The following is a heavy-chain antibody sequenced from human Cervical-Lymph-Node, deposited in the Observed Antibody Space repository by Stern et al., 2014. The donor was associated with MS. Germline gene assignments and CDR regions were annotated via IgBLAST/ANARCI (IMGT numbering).Heavy chain of an antibody. J-gene: IGHJ4*02. Sequence: QLQLQESVPGLVKPAQTLSLTCTVSGGSLSTGLYYWSWIRQHPGKGLEWIGYIDYSGSTYFNPSLKSRLTMSIDVSKNQFSLKLNSVTAADTAVYYCARGSVVYATFDYWGQGALVTVSS. D-gene: IGHD2-8*02. V-gene: IGHV4-31*03. CDR1: GGSLSTGLYY. CDR3: ARGSVVYATFDY. CDR2: IDYSGST.